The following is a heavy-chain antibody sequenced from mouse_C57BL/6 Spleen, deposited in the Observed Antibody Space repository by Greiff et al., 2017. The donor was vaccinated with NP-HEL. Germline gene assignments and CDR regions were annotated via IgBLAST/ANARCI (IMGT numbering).Heavy chain of an antibody. D-gene: IGHD2-4*01. CDR2: INPNNGGT. CDR3: ARGDDDVGAWFAY. J-gene: IGHJ3*01. CDR1: GYTFTDYN. Sequence: EVQLQQSGPELVKPGASVKIPCKASGYTFTDYNMDWVKQSHGKSLEWIGDINPNNGGTIYNQKFKGKATLTVDKSSSTAYMELRSLTSEDTAVYYCARGDDDVGAWFAYWGQGTLVTVSA. V-gene: IGHV1-18*01.